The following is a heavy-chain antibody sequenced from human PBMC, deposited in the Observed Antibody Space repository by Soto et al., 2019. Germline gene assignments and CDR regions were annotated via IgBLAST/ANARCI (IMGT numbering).Heavy chain of an antibody. J-gene: IGHJ6*02. D-gene: IGHD2-15*01. CDR3: ASSYCDGGICSSRRYGMDV. Sequence: EASVKVSCKASGYTFTNYYMHWVRQAPGQGLEWMGIINPSGGSTSYAQKFQGRVTMTRDTSTSTVYMELSSLRSEDTAVYYCASSYCDGGICSSRRYGMDVWGQGTTVTVSS. CDR2: INPSGGST. CDR1: GYTFTNYY. V-gene: IGHV1-46*01.